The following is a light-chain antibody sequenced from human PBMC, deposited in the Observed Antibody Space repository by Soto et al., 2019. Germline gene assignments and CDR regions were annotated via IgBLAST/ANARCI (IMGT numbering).Light chain of an antibody. Sequence: DIQMTQSPSSLSASVGDSVTVTCRASQPIGTSLHWYQQRAGKAPKVLISSASRLQSGVSSRFRGSGSGTHFTLTISSLRPEDSATYYCLQGYNTFWTFGQGTKVEIK. J-gene: IGKJ1*01. CDR1: QPIGTS. CDR3: LQGYNTFWT. CDR2: SAS. V-gene: IGKV1-39*01.